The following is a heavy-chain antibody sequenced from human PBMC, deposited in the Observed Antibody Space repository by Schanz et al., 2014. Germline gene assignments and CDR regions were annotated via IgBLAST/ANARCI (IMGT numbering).Heavy chain of an antibody. J-gene: IGHJ4*02. V-gene: IGHV3-66*01. CDR2: IYGGST. CDR1: GFTVSSNY. Sequence: EVQLVESGGGLVQPGGSLRLSCAASGFTVSSNYMSWVRQAPGKGLEWVSFIYGGSTYYTDSVKGRFTISRDNSKNTLYLQMTSLRAEDTAVYYCARTTNPFNFDSWPYLDYWGQGTLVTVSS. D-gene: IGHD3-9*01. CDR3: ARTTNPFNFDSWPYLDY.